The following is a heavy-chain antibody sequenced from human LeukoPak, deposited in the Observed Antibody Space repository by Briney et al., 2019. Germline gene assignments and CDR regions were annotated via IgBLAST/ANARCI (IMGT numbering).Heavy chain of an antibody. CDR3: ARREEMATVNSFEY. CDR1: GYSFRSYW. J-gene: IGHJ4*02. CDR2: IYHGDSDN. D-gene: IGHD5-24*01. Sequence: GESLKISCKGSGYSFRSYWIAWVRQLPGKGLEWMGIIYHGDSDNRYNPSFRGQVTISADKSISTAYLQWSSLKASDTAIYYCARREEMATVNSFEYWGQGTLVTVSS. V-gene: IGHV5-51*01.